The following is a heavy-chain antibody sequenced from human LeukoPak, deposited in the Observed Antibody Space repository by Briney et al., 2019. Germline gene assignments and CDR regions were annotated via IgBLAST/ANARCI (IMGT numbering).Heavy chain of an antibody. D-gene: IGHD3-22*01. V-gene: IGHV4-59*01. J-gene: IGHJ4*02. CDR3: VSGGHSSGSIDS. CDR1: GGSISTYS. Sequence: SETLSLTCTVSGGSISTYSWTWIRQPPGKGLEWIGNIYYSGSTNYNPSLKSRVTISIDTSKNQYSLRLTSMSAADTAVYYCVSGGHSSGSIDSWGQGTLVTVSS. CDR2: IYYSGST.